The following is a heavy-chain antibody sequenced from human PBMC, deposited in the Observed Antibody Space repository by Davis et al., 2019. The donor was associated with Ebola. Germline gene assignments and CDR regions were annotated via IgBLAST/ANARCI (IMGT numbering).Heavy chain of an antibody. CDR2: IKQDGSEK. V-gene: IGHV3-7*03. J-gene: IGHJ4*02. D-gene: IGHD3-10*01. Sequence: PGGSLRLSCAASGFAFSSYWMTWVRQAPGKGLEWVANIKQDGSEKYYVESVRGRFNVSRDNANNSVFLQMDSLRAEDTGVYYCAREGGGSWGYWGQGTLVTVPS. CDR3: AREGGGSWGY. CDR1: GFAFSSYW.